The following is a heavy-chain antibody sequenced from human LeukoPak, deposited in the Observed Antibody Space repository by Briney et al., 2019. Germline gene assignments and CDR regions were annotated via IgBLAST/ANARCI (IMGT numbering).Heavy chain of an antibody. Sequence: GGSLRLSCAASGFTFDDYGMSWVRQAPGKGLEWVSGINWNGGSTGYADSVKGRFTISRDNAKNSLYLQMNSLRAEDTAVYYCARANYYDSSGYYYSNGDYWGQGTLVTVSS. CDR2: INWNGGST. CDR3: ARANYYDSSGYYYSNGDY. J-gene: IGHJ4*02. D-gene: IGHD3-22*01. CDR1: GFTFDDYG. V-gene: IGHV3-20*04.